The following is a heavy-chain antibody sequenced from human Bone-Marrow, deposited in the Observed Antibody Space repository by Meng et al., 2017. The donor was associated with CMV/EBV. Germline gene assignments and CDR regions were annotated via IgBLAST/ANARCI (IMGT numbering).Heavy chain of an antibody. D-gene: IGHD6-13*01. CDR1: GFTVSSNY. Sequence: GGSLRLSCAASGFTVSSNYMSWVRQAPGKGLEWVSVIYSGGSTYYADSVKGRFTISRDNSTNTLYLQMNSLRAEDTAVYYCARDRWSSKGVYYGMDVWGQGTTVTVSS. J-gene: IGHJ6*02. V-gene: IGHV3-53*01. CDR2: IYSGGST. CDR3: ARDRWSSKGVYYGMDV.